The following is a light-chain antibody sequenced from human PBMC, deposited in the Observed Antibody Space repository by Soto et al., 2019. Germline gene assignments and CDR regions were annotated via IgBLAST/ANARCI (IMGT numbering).Light chain of an antibody. Sequence: EIVMTQSPATLSVSPGERATLSCRASQSVSSTSAWYQQKPGQAPRLLIYGASTRATGIPARFSGSGSGTEFTLTISSLQSEDFAVYYCQQYNNWPLTFGGGTKVEIK. CDR3: QQYNNWPLT. CDR1: QSVSST. J-gene: IGKJ4*01. V-gene: IGKV3-15*01. CDR2: GAS.